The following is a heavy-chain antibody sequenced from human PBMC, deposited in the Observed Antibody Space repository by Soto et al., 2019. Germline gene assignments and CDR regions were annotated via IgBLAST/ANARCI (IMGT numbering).Heavy chain of an antibody. Sequence: LSLTCSVPDDSMRIGGYYWTWIRQLPGKGLQWIGFIHYSGATLYSPSLKSRVSISMQMSNNQFSLRLGSVTAADTAIYYCLRGKDKDDSSVWHHWGQGTPVTVSS. J-gene: IGHJ4*01. D-gene: IGHD6-25*01. CDR2: IHYSGAT. CDR1: DDSMRIGGYY. V-gene: IGHV4-31*03. CDR3: LRGKDKDDSSVWHH.